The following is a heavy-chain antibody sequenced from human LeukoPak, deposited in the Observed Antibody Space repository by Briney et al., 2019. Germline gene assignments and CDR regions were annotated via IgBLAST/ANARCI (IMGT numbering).Heavy chain of an antibody. J-gene: IGHJ4*02. CDR3: ARGEMIDWD. V-gene: IGHV1-2*02. CDR2: INPNSGGT. Sequence: ASVKVSCKASGYRFTGQYMHWVRQAPGQGLEWMGWINPNSGGTNYAQKFQGRVTMTRDTSISTAYMEVSSLRFDDTAVYYFARGEMIDWDWGQGTLVTVSS. D-gene: IGHD3-22*01. CDR1: GYRFTGQY.